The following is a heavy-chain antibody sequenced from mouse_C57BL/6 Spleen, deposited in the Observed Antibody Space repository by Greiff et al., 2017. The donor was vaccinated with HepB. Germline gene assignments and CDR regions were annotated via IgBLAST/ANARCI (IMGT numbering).Heavy chain of an antibody. Sequence: EVQVVESGGGLVKPGGSLKLSCAASGFTFSDYGMHWVRQAPEKGLEWVAYISSGSSTIYYADTVKGRFSISRDNAKNTLFLQMTSLRSEDTAMYYCARGLGRDWFAYWGQGTLVTVSA. D-gene: IGHD4-1*01. J-gene: IGHJ3*01. V-gene: IGHV5-17*01. CDR3: ARGLGRDWFAY. CDR2: ISSGSSTI. CDR1: GFTFSDYG.